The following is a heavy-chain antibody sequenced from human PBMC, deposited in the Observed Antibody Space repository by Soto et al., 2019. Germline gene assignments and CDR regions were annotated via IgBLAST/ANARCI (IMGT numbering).Heavy chain of an antibody. D-gene: IGHD3-3*01. CDR1: GFTFSSYG. V-gene: IGHV3-33*01. CDR3: AREGPLPTFFAR. CDR2: IWYDGSNK. J-gene: IGHJ4*02. Sequence: QVQLVESGGGVVQPGRSLRLSCAASGFTFSSYGMHWVRQAPGKGLEWVAVIWYDGSNKYYADSVKGRFTISRGNSKNTLYTQMTSLSAEDTAVYSCAREGPLPTFFARWGQGTLVTVSS.